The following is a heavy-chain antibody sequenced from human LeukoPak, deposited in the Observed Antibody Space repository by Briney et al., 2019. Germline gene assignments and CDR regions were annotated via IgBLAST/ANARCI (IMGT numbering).Heavy chain of an antibody. J-gene: IGHJ5*02. CDR2: ISAYNGNT. CDR3: ARDSYYDFWSGYYTGFWFDP. CDR1: GYTFTSYG. V-gene: IGHV1-18*01. D-gene: IGHD3-3*01. Sequence: ASVKVSCKASGYTFTSYGISWVRQAPGQGLEWMGWISAYNGNTNYAQKLQGRVTMTTDTSTSTAYMELRSLRSDDTAVYYCARDSYYDFWSGYYTGFWFDPWGQGTLVTVSS.